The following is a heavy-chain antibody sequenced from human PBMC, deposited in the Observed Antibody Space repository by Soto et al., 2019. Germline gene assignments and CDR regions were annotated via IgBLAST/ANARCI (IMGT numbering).Heavy chain of an antibody. CDR2: IKHSGGST. J-gene: IGHJ4*02. CDR1: GYTFTSYY. Sequence: ASVKVSCKASGYTFTSYYMHWVRQAPGQGLEWMGIIKHSGGSTSYAQKFQGRVTMTRDTSTSTVYMEVSSLRSEDTAVYYCARSGYSGYAFGYWGQGTQVTVSS. V-gene: IGHV1-46*01. CDR3: ARSGYSGYAFGY. D-gene: IGHD5-12*01.